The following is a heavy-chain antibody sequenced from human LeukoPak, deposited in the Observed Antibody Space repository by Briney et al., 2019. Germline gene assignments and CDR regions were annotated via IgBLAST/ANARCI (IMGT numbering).Heavy chain of an antibody. V-gene: IGHV3-15*01. J-gene: IGHJ4*02. D-gene: IGHD4-23*01. CDR3: TTDDPRWSY. CDR2: IKSKTDGGTT. CDR1: GFSFSNAW. Sequence: GGSLRLSCAASGFSFSNAWMTWVRQAPAKGLEGVGRIKSKTDGGTTDDAAPVKGRFTISRDDSKNTLYLQMNSLKTEDTAVYYCTTDDPRWSYWGQGTLVTVSS.